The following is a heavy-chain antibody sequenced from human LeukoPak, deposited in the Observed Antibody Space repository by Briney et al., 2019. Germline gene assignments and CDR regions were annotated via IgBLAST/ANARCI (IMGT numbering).Heavy chain of an antibody. CDR3: AIDRYSSGWYTFDY. J-gene: IGHJ4*02. CDR2: ISSSSSNI. Sequence: PGGSLRLSCAASGFTFSNFGINWVRQAPGKGLEWVSSISSSSSNISYADSVKGRFTISRDNAKNSLDLQMNSLRAEDTAVYYCAIDRYSSGWYTFDYWGQGTLVTVSS. D-gene: IGHD6-19*01. CDR1: GFTFSNFG. V-gene: IGHV3-21*01.